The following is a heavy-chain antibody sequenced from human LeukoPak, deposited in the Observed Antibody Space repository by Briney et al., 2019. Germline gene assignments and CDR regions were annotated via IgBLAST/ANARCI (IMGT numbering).Heavy chain of an antibody. CDR3: ARDVGITVADSFDP. CDR1: GFTFSSYV. Sequence: GRSLRLSCAASGFTFSSYVMHWVRQAPGKGLEWVAIISYDGSNEYYADSVKGRFTISRDNSKNTLYLQMNSLRAADTAVYYCARDVGITVADSFDPWGQGTLVTVSS. D-gene: IGHD6-13*01. CDR2: ISYDGSNE. J-gene: IGHJ5*02. V-gene: IGHV3-30*04.